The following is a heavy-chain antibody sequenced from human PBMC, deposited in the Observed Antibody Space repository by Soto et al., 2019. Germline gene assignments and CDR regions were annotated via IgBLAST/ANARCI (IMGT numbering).Heavy chain of an antibody. CDR3: AKDGWGPPHGMDV. CDR2: IYYSRST. J-gene: IGHJ6*02. V-gene: IGHV4-39*02. CDR1: GGSISSSSYY. Sequence: SETLSLTCTVSGGSISSSSYYWGWIRQPPGKGLEWIGSIYYSRSTYYNPSLKSRVTISVDTSKNQFSLKLSSVTAADTAVYYCAKDGWGPPHGMDVWGQGTTVTVS. D-gene: IGHD3-10*01.